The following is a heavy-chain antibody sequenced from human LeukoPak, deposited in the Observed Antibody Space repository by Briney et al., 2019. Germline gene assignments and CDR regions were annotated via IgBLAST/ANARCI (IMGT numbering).Heavy chain of an antibody. V-gene: IGHV4-39*07. CDR2: IYYSGST. D-gene: IGHD3-22*01. CDR1: GGSISSSSYY. J-gene: IGHJ6*03. Sequence: SETLSLTCTVSGGSISSSSYYWGWIRQPPGKGLEWIGSIYYSGSTYYNPSLKSRVTISVDTSKNQFSLKLSSVTAADTAVYYCARVGISSGYYLWGYYYYYMDVWGKGTTVTVSS. CDR3: ARVGISSGYYLWGYYYYYMDV.